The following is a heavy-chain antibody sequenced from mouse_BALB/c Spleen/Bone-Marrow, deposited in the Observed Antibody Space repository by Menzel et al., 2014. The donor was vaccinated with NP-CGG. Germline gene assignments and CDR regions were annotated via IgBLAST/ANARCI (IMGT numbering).Heavy chain of an antibody. V-gene: IGHV4-1*02. CDR2: INPDSSTI. J-gene: IGHJ3*01. D-gene: IGHD2-3*01. CDR3: ARLGYCGGFAY. CDR1: GFDFSGFW. Sequence: DVQLQESGGGLVQPGGSLKLSCAASGFDFSGFWMGWVRQAPGKGLEWIGEINPDSSTINYTPSLKDRFTISRDNAKNPLYLEMNKVRSGDTALYYCARLGYCGGFAYWGQRALVTVSA.